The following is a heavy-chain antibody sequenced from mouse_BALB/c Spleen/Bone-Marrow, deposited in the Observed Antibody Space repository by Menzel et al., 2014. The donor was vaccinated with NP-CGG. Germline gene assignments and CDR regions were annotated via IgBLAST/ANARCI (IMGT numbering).Heavy chain of an antibody. V-gene: IGHV7-3*02. CDR1: GFTFTVYY. J-gene: IGHJ4*01. CDR3: ARFPMDY. Sequence: VQLKESGGGLVQPGGSLRLSCTTSGFTFTVYYMSWVRQPPGKALEWLAFIRNKAYGYTTEYSASVRGRFTISRDNSQSILYLLMNTLRAEDSATYYCARFPMDYWGQGTSVTVSS. CDR2: IRNKAYGYTT.